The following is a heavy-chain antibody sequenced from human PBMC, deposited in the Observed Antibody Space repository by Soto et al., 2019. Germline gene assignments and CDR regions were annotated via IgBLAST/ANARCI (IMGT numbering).Heavy chain of an antibody. CDR1: GLTFSSYG. V-gene: IGHV3-23*01. J-gene: IGHJ4*02. Sequence: GGSLRLSCAGSGLTFSSYGLTWVRQAQGKGLEWVSSISGDGTGTYYADSVKGRFTISRDNSKNMMYLQMNSLRAEDTAIYHCAKDPNGDYVGAFDDWGQGTLVTVPQ. D-gene: IGHD2-21*02. CDR3: AKDPNGDYVGAFDD. CDR2: ISGDGTGT.